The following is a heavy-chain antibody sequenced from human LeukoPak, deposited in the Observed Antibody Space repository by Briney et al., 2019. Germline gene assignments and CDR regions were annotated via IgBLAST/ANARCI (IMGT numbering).Heavy chain of an antibody. J-gene: IGHJ4*02. CDR1: GFTFSGYA. Sequence: GGSLRLSCAASGFTFSGYAMSWVRQAPGKGLEWVSAISGSGGSTYYADSVKGRFTISRDNSKNTLYLQMNSLRSEDTAVYYCATVRLYLGELSLEDYWGQGTLVTVSS. D-gene: IGHD3-16*02. CDR2: ISGSGGST. CDR3: ATVRLYLGELSLEDY. V-gene: IGHV3-23*01.